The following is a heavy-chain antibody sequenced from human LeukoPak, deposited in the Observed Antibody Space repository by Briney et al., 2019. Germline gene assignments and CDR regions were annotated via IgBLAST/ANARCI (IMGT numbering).Heavy chain of an antibody. CDR3: GRDRHWNQGNFDY. D-gene: IGHD1-1*01. CDR2: IYPKTGGT. Sequence: GASVKVSCKASGGTFSSYAISWVRQAPGQGLEWMGWIYPKTGGTSYAQKFQGRVTMTRDTSISTAYMELIGLRSDDTAVYYCGRDRHWNQGNFDYWGQGTLVTVSS. CDR1: GGTFSSYA. J-gene: IGHJ4*02. V-gene: IGHV1-2*02.